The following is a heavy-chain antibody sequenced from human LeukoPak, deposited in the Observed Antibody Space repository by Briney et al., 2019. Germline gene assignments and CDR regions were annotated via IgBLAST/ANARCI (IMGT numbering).Heavy chain of an antibody. Sequence: ASVKVSCKASGYTFINYGLNWMRQAPGQGLEWMGWISGYNGKTKYAQRLQGRVTMTTDTSTSTAYVELRSLRSDDTAVYYCARDIAPNYGDSYLDDWGQGTLVSVSS. CDR3: ARDIAPNYGDSYLDD. D-gene: IGHD4-17*01. CDR1: GYTFINYG. CDR2: ISGYNGKT. V-gene: IGHV1-18*01. J-gene: IGHJ4*02.